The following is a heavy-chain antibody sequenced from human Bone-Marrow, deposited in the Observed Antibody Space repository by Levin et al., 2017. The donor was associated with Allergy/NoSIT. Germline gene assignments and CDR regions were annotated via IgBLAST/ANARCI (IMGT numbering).Heavy chain of an antibody. Sequence: SETLSLICTVSGASVRNTNYYWGWIRQSPGKGLEWIGGIYVTGSTHYKPSLRSRATISLDTSHNRVSLKLTSVTASDTATYYCARHLPVVGLGHIVGFQRDFWGPGTLVTVSS. V-gene: IGHV4-39*01. J-gene: IGHJ4*02. CDR3: ARHLPVVGLGHIVGFQRDF. CDR1: GASVRNTNYY. D-gene: IGHD2-21*01. CDR2: IYVTGST.